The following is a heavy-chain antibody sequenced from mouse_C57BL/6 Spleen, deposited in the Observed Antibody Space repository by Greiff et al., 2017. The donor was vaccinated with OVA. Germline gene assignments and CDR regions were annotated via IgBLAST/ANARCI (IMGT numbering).Heavy chain of an antibody. CDR3: ARGNSNPWYYFDY. D-gene: IGHD2-5*01. Sequence: VQLQQPGAELVKPGASVKLSCKASGYTFPSYWMQWVKQRPGQGLEWIGEIDPSDSYTHYNPKFKGKATLTVDPSSSTAYLQLSSLTSKDTAVYYCARGNSNPWYYFDYWGQGTTLTVSA. V-gene: IGHV1-50*01. CDR1: GYTFPSYW. J-gene: IGHJ2*01. CDR2: IDPSDSYT.